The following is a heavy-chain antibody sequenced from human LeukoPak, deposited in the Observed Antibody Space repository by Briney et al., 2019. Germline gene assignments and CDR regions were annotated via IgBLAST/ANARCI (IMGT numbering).Heavy chain of an antibody. CDR2: ISGSGGST. CDR3: AKDLIRAGGGGSSYFDY. D-gene: IGHD6-6*01. V-gene: IGHV3-23*01. J-gene: IGHJ4*02. CDR1: GFTFSSYA. Sequence: GGSLRLSCAASGFTFSSYAMSWVRQAPGKGLEWVSAISGSGGSTYYADSVKGRFTISRDNSKNTLYLQMNSLRAEDTAVYYCAKDLIRAGGGGSSYFDYWGQGTLVTVSS.